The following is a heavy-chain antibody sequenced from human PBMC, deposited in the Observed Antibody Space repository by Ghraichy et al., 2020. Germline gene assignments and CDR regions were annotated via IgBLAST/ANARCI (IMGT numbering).Heavy chain of an antibody. J-gene: IGHJ4*02. V-gene: IGHV3-23*01. CDR1: GFIFSSFA. Sequence: GGSLRLSCAASGFIFSSFAMNWVRQTPGKGLEWVATIAYSDTYFADSVKGRFTISRDDSRNTLYLQMNSLRAEDTAVYYCVKGLFLVDYWGQGTLVTVSS. D-gene: IGHD3-3*01. CDR2: IAYSDT. CDR3: VKGLFLVDY.